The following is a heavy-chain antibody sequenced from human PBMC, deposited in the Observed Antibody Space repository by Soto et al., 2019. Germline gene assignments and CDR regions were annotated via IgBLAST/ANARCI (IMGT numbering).Heavy chain of an antibody. V-gene: IGHV3-30-3*01. J-gene: IGHJ4*02. D-gene: IGHD3-22*01. CDR1: GFTFGSYA. Sequence: PGGSLRLSCGASGFTFGSYAVRWVRQAPGKGLEWVAVISYDGSNKYYADSVKGRFTISRDNSKNTLYLQMNSLRAEDTAVYYCAREFRHDNWFFEHWGQGTLVTVSS. CDR3: AREFRHDNWFFEH. CDR2: ISYDGSNK.